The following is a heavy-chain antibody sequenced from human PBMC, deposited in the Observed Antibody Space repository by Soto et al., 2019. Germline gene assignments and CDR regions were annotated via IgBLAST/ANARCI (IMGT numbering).Heavy chain of an antibody. Sequence: PGESLKISCKVSGYSFSYWISWVRQMPGKGLEWMGRIDPSDSYTKYSPSFEGHVTISADKSISTAYLQWSSLKASDSAMYYCARGDVSYGSALNYGMDVWGQGTTVTVSS. CDR3: ARGDVSYGSALNYGMDV. CDR1: GYSFSYW. J-gene: IGHJ6*02. V-gene: IGHV5-10-1*01. D-gene: IGHD3-10*01. CDR2: IDPSDSYT.